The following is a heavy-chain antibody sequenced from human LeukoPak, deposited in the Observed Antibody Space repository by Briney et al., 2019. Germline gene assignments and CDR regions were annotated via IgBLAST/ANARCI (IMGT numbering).Heavy chain of an antibody. CDR2: IYYSGST. V-gene: IGHV4-59*01. D-gene: IGHD3-22*01. CDR3: ARDGYYYDSSGYYP. Sequence: SETLSLTCTVSGGSISSYYWSWIRQPPGKGLEWIGYIYYSGSTNYNPSLKSRVTISVDTSKNQFSLKLSSVTAADTAVYYCARDGYYYDSSGYYPWGQGTLVTASS. CDR1: GGSISSYY. J-gene: IGHJ5*02.